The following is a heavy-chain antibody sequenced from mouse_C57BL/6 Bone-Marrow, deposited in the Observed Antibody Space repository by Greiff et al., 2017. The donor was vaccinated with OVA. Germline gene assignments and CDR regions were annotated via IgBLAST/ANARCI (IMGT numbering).Heavy chain of an antibody. CDR1: GYTFTNYW. Sequence: QVHVKQSGAELVRPGTSVKMSCKASGYTFTNYWIGWAKQRPGHGLEWIGDIYPGGGYTNYNEKFKGKATLTADKSSSTAYMQFSSLTSEDSAIYYCARLRYDGGDYWGQGTTLTVSS. D-gene: IGHD2-14*01. J-gene: IGHJ2*01. CDR3: ARLRYDGGDY. CDR2: IYPGGGYT. V-gene: IGHV1-63*01.